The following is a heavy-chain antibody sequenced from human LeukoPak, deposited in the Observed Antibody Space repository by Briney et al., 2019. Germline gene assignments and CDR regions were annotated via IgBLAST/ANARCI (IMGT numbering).Heavy chain of an antibody. Sequence: GASVKVSCKASGYTFTGYYMHWVRQAPGQGLEYMSCINPNSGGTNYAQNLQGRFTMTRDTSNNTAYLEMSRLRAEDTAVYYCARADYGDYGAYFDYWGQGTLVTVSS. D-gene: IGHD4-17*01. J-gene: IGHJ4*02. CDR2: INPNSGGT. V-gene: IGHV1-2*02. CDR1: GYTFTGYY. CDR3: ARADYGDYGAYFDY.